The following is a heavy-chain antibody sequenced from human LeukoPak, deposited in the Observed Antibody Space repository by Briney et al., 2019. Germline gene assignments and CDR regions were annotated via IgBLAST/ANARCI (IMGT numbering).Heavy chain of an antibody. CDR3: ARGSASVRQLVRTSSFYY. CDR2: IYYSGST. J-gene: IGHJ4*02. Sequence: SETLSLTCTVSGGSISSSSYYWGRIRQPPGKGLEWIGSIYYSGSTNYNPSLKSRVTISVDTSKNQFSLKLSSVTAADTAVYYCARGSASVRQLVRTSSFYYWGQGTLVTVSS. CDR1: GGSISSSSYY. V-gene: IGHV4-39*07. D-gene: IGHD6-6*01.